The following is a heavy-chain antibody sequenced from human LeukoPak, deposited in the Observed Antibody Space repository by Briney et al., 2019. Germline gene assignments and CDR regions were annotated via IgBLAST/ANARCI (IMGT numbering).Heavy chain of an antibody. Sequence: SVKVSCKASGGTFSSYAISWVRQAPGQGLEWMGGIIPIFGTANYAQKFQGRVTITTDESTSTAYMELSSLRSEDTAVYYCASSYYYDSSGYLPFNWFDPWGQGTLVTVSS. CDR2: IIPIFGTA. V-gene: IGHV1-69*05. CDR3: ASSYYYDSSGYLPFNWFDP. D-gene: IGHD3-22*01. J-gene: IGHJ5*02. CDR1: GGTFSSYA.